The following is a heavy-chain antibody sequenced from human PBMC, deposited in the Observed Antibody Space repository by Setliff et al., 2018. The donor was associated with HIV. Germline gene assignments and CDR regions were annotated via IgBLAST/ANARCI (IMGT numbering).Heavy chain of an antibody. J-gene: IGHJ6*03. CDR1: GGRFSSYA. CDR3: ARGTDGDYYYYMDV. D-gene: IGHD3-10*01. CDR2: ITPMFGSA. Sequence: SVKVSCKASGGRFSSYAMSWVRQAPGQGLEWMGGITPMFGSANYAQKFQGRVTITADGSTRTVYIVLSSLRSEDTAVYYCARGTDGDYYYYMDVWGKGTTVTVSS. V-gene: IGHV1-69*13.